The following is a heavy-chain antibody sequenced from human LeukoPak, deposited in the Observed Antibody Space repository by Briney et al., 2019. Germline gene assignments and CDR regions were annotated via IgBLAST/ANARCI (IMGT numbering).Heavy chain of an antibody. CDR1: GGSISSYY. CDR2: IYYSGST. V-gene: IGHV4-59*01. D-gene: IGHD1-1*01. Sequence: SETLSLTCTVSGGSISSYYWSWIRQPPGKGLEWIGYIYYSGSTNYNPSLKSRVTISLDTSKSQFSLKLTSVTPADTAVYYCARTKYNWNDYWGQGTLVTVSS. CDR3: ARTKYNWNDY. J-gene: IGHJ4*02.